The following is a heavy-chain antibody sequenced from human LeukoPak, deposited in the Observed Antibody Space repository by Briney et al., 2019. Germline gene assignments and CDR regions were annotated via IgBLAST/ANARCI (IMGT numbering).Heavy chain of an antibody. Sequence: GGSLRLSCAASGFTFSSYVMSWVRQAPGKGLECVSAISSSGGSTYYADSVKGRFTISRDNSKNPLYLKLNSLRAEDTAVYYCSKKGQSEDSGKPDWGQGTLVTVSS. V-gene: IGHV3-23*01. CDR2: ISSSGGST. J-gene: IGHJ4*02. D-gene: IGHD2-15*01. CDR3: SKKGQSEDSGKPD. CDR1: GFTFSSYV.